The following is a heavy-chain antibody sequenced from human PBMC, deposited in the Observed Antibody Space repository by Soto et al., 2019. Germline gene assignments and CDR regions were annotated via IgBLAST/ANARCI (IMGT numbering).Heavy chain of an antibody. V-gene: IGHV1-69*01. J-gene: IGHJ5*02. D-gene: IGHD1-26*01. CDR2: IIPIFGTA. CDR1: GGTFSSYA. Sequence: QVQLVQSGAEVKKPGSSVKVSCKASGGTFSSYAISWVRQAPGQGLEWMGGIIPIFGTANYAQKFQGRVTITAEESTSTAYMELSSLRSEDTAVYYCARAGRVGATTVGTGPGWFDPWGQGTLVTVSS. CDR3: ARAGRVGATTVGTGPGWFDP.